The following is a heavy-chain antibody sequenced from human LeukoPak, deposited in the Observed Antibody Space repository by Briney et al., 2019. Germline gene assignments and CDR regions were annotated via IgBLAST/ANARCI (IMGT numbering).Heavy chain of an antibody. Sequence: SQTLSLTCAISGDSVSSNTASWNWVRQSPSRGLEWLGRTYYRSKWYYDYAVSVKSRITINPDTSKNQFSLLLNSVTPEDTAMYYCASSSDYDFWSGYPTPYMDVWGKGTTVTVSS. D-gene: IGHD3-3*01. CDR2: TYYRSKWYY. V-gene: IGHV6-1*01. CDR3: ASSSDYDFWSGYPTPYMDV. J-gene: IGHJ6*03. CDR1: GDSVSSNTAS.